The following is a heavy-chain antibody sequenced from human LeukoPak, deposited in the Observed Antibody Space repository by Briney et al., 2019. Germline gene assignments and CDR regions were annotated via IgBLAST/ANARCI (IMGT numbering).Heavy chain of an antibody. CDR3: ARHCNSDVVTYL. CDR2: IYYSGST. V-gene: IGHV4-59*08. J-gene: IGHJ4*02. D-gene: IGHD4-23*01. CDR1: GGSISSYY. Sequence: SETLSLTCTVSGGSISSYYWSWIRQPPGKGLEWIGYIYYSGSTNYNPSLKSRVTISVDTSKNQFSLKLSSVTAADTAVYYCARHCNSDVVTYLWGQGTLVTVSS.